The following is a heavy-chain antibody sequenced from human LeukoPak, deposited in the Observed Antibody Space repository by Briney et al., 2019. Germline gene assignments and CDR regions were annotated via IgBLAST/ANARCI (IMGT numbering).Heavy chain of an antibody. Sequence: GGSLRLSCAASGFTFSSYEMNWVRQALGQGLEWVSYISSSGSTIYYTDSVKGRFTISRDNAKNSLYLQMNSLRAEDTAVYYCAGGLAAAHYYYYMDVWGKGTTVTVSS. CDR3: AGGLAAAHYYYYMDV. V-gene: IGHV3-48*03. CDR2: ISSSGSTI. D-gene: IGHD6-13*01. J-gene: IGHJ6*03. CDR1: GFTFSSYE.